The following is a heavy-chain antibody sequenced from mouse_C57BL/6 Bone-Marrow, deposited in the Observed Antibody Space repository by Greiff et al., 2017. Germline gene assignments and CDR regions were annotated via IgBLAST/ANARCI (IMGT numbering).Heavy chain of an antibody. CDR3: TTPALGNAMDY. V-gene: IGHV14-4*01. D-gene: IGHD4-1*01. CDR2: IDPENGDT. Sequence: VQLKESGAELVRPGASVKLSCTASGFNIKDDNMHWVKQRPEQGLEWIGWIDPENGDTEYASKFQGKATITADTSSNTAYLQLSSLTSEDTAVYYCTTPALGNAMDYWGQGTSVTVSS. J-gene: IGHJ4*01. CDR1: GFNIKDDN.